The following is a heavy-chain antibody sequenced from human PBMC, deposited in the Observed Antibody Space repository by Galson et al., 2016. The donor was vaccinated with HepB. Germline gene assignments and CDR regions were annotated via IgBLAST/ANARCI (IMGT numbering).Heavy chain of an antibody. CDR3: ARDGNADSP. J-gene: IGHJ5*02. CDR1: GFTVSDNY. Sequence: SLRLSCAASGFTVSDNYMSWVRQAPGKGLELVSLIYSSGETLYADSVKGRFTISRDHSKNTLYLQMNSLRVEDTAVYYCARDGNADSPWGQGTLVTVSS. D-gene: IGHD4-17*01. V-gene: IGHV3-53*01. CDR2: IYSSGET.